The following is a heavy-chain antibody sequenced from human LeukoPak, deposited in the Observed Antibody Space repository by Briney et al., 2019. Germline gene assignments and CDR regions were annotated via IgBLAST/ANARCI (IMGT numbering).Heavy chain of an antibody. CDR2: IRYDGSNE. D-gene: IGHD1-7*01. J-gene: IGHJ3*02. CDR1: GFIFSDYG. CDR3: ARHMAGTTGAFDI. Sequence: PGGSLRLSCVASGFIFSDYGMDWVRQAPGKGLEWVAFIRYDGSNEYYADSVKGRFTVSRDNAKNSLYLQMNSLRAEDTAVYYCARHMAGTTGAFDIWGQGTMVTVSS. V-gene: IGHV3-30*02.